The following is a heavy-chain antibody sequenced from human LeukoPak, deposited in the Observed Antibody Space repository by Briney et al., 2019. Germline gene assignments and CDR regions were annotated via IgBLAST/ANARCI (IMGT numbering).Heavy chain of an antibody. CDR3: ANVAVAFADAFDI. CDR1: GFTFSSYA. CDR2: ISGSGGST. J-gene: IGHJ3*02. V-gene: IGHV3-23*01. D-gene: IGHD6-19*01. Sequence: GGSLRLSCATSGFTFSSYAMSWVRQAPGKGLEWVSAISGSGGSTYYADSVKGRFTISRDNSKNTLYLQMNGLRAEDTAVYYCANVAVAFADAFDIWGQGTMVTVSS.